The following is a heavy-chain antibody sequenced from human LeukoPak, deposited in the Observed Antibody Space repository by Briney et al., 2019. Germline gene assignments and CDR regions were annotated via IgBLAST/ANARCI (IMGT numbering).Heavy chain of an antibody. J-gene: IGHJ5*02. V-gene: IGHV3-53*04. CDR2: IYSGADT. Sequence: PGGSLRLSCAASGFTVSGNYMSWVRQAPGKELEWVSVIYSGADTYYADSVKGRFTISRHSSQNTVYLQMNSLRAEDTAVYYCARAQYCSGGSCYSGTLGSWGQGTLVTVSS. CDR1: GFTVSGNY. D-gene: IGHD2-15*01. CDR3: ARAQYCSGGSCYSGTLGS.